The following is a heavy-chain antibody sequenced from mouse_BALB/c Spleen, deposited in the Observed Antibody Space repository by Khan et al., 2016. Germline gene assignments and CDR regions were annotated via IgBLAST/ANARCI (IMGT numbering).Heavy chain of an antibody. Sequence: QVQLQQSGAELVRPGASVKLSCKASGYIFTSYWLNWVKQRPGQGLEWIGNIYPSDSYTNYNQKFKDKAALTVDKSSSTAYMQLSSPTSEDSAVYYCTGSGGSFYDYWGQGTTLTVSS. CDR3: TGSGGSFYDY. V-gene: IGHV1-69*02. CDR2: IYPSDSYT. J-gene: IGHJ2*01. D-gene: IGHD1-1*01. CDR1: GYIFTSYW.